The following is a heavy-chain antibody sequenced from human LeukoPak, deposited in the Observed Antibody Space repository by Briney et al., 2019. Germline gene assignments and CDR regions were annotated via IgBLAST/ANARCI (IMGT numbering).Heavy chain of an antibody. J-gene: IGHJ4*02. Sequence: PSETLSLTCAVHGASLSGYYWSWIRQPPGKGLEWIGEISHTKTTKHNPSLESRVTISIDTSKNQFSLKVTSVTAADTAMYYCVRHSPGSRGVDYWGQGTLVTVSP. V-gene: IGHV4-34*01. CDR1: GASLSGYY. CDR2: ISHTKTT. CDR3: VRHSPGSRGVDY. D-gene: IGHD2-21*01.